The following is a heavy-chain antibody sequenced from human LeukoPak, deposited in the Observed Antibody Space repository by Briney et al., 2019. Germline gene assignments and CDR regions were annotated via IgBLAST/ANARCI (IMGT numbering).Heavy chain of an antibody. CDR3: ASETRSGGSLLRGNWFDS. V-gene: IGHV4-38-2*02. CDR2: IYHSGRT. CDR1: GYSISSGYY. J-gene: IGHJ5*01. Sequence: SETLSLTCTVSGYSISSGYYWGWIRQPPGKGLEWIGIIYHSGRTDYNPSLKSRVTISEDTSKNQFSLKLSSVTAADTAVYYCASETRSGGSLLRGNWFDSWGQGTLVTVSS. D-gene: IGHD2-15*01.